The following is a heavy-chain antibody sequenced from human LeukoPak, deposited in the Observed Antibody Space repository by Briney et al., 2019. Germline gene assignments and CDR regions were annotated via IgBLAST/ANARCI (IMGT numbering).Heavy chain of an antibody. J-gene: IGHJ4*02. D-gene: IGHD3-22*01. CDR2: IRYDGNNK. Sequence: PGGSLRLFCAASGFTFSRNGMHWVRQAPGKGLEGVAFIRYDGNNKFYADSVKGRFTIYRANSKNTLYLQMNSLRAEDTAVYYCAKGSEYYDSSGYSHWGQGTLVTVSS. CDR3: AKGSEYYDSSGYSH. V-gene: IGHV3-30*02. CDR1: GFTFSRNG.